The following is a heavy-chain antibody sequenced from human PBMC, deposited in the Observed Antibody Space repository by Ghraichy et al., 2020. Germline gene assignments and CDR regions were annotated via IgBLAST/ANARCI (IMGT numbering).Heavy chain of an antibody. D-gene: IGHD1-26*01. V-gene: IGHV1-69*06. Sequence: SVKVSCKASGGTFSSYAISWVRQAPGQGLEWMGGIIPIFGTANYAQKFQGRVTITADKSTSTAYMELSSLRSEDTAVYYCARDSWGATDYFDYWGQGTLVTVSS. CDR3: ARDSWGATDYFDY. CDR2: IIPIFGTA. CDR1: GGTFSSYA. J-gene: IGHJ4*02.